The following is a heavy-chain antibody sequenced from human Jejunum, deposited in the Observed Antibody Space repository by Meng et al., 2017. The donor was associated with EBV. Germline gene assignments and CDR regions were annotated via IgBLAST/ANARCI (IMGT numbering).Heavy chain of an antibody. D-gene: IGHD5-24*01. Sequence: QVQLVASGGVVVQPGSALRPSCAASGFTFSSYGMHWVRQAPGKGLEWVAITSSDGTKEYYGDSVKGRFIISRDNSKNTLYLQMDSLRSEDTAVYYCVKEMASVWWFDSWGQGTLVTVSS. J-gene: IGHJ5*01. CDR1: GFTFSSYG. CDR2: TSSDGTKE. V-gene: IGHV3-30*18. CDR3: VKEMASVWWFDS.